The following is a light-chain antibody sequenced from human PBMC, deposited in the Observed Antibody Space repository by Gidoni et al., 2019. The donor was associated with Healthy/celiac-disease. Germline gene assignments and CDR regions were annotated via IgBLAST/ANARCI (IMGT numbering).Light chain of an antibody. CDR1: SSNIGAGYE. J-gene: IGLJ2*01. CDR3: QSYDSSLSGVV. CDR2: GNS. Sequence: QSVLTQPPSVSGAPGQRVTISCTGSSSNIGAGYEVNWYQQLPGTAPKLLIYGNSNRPSGVPDRFSGSKSGTSASLAITGLQAEDEADYYCQSYDSSLSGVVFGGGTKLTV. V-gene: IGLV1-40*01.